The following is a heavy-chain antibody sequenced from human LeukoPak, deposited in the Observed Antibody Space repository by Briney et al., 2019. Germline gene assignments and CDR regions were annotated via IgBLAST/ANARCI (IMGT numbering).Heavy chain of an antibody. Sequence: SETLSLTCAVYGGSFSGHYWSWIRQPPGKGLEWIGEINHSGSTNYNPSLKSRVTISVDTSKNQFSLKLSSVTAADTAVYYCARGLGCSSTSCYTNYYYGMDVWGQGTTVTVSS. J-gene: IGHJ6*02. CDR1: GGSFSGHY. V-gene: IGHV4-34*01. CDR2: INHSGST. CDR3: ARGLGCSSTSCYTNYYYGMDV. D-gene: IGHD2-2*02.